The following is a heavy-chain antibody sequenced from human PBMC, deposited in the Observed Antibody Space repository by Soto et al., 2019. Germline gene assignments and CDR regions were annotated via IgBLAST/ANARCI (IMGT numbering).Heavy chain of an antibody. CDR1: GGTFSSYA. V-gene: IGHV1-69*13. D-gene: IGHD2-21*02. Sequence: AASVKVSCKASGGTFSSYAISWVRQAPGQGLEWMGGIIPIFGTANYAQKFQGRVTITADESTSTAYMELSSLRSEDTAVYYCARVSSVVTLDYWGQGTLVPVSS. CDR2: IIPIFGTA. CDR3: ARVSSVVTLDY. J-gene: IGHJ4*02.